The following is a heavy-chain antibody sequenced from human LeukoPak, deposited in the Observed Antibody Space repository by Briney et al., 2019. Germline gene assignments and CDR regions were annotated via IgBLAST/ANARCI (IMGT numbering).Heavy chain of an antibody. Sequence: SVKVSCKASGGTFSSYAISWVRQAPGQGLEWMGRIIPIFGIANYAQKFQGRVTITADKSTSTANMELSSLRSEDTAVYYCARDPLPTVVTWGAFDIWGQGTMVTVSS. CDR3: ARDPLPTVVTWGAFDI. D-gene: IGHD4-23*01. CDR1: GGTFSSYA. V-gene: IGHV1-69*04. CDR2: IIPIFGIA. J-gene: IGHJ3*02.